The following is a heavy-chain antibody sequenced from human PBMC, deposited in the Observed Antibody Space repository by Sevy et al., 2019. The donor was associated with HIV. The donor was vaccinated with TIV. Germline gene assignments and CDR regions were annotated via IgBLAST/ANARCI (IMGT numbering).Heavy chain of an antibody. Sequence: GGSLRLSCAASGFTFSDYCMSWIRQAPGKGLEWVSYISRSSSYTNYADSVKGRFTISRDNAKNSLYLQMNSLRAEDTAVYYCARVYYDSSGYEGPDYWGQGTLVTVSS. CDR3: ARVYYDSSGYEGPDY. J-gene: IGHJ4*02. CDR2: ISRSSSYT. D-gene: IGHD3-22*01. CDR1: GFTFSDYC. V-gene: IGHV3-11*06.